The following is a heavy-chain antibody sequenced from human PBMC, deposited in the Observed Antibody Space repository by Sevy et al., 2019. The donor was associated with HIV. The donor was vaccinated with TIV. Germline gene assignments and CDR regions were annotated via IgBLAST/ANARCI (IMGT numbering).Heavy chain of an antibody. V-gene: IGHV3-48*03. J-gene: IGHJ4*02. CDR3: ARDLPPSATTVAHFDC. CDR1: GFTFSSYE. D-gene: IGHD4-17*01. Sequence: GGSLRLSCAASGFTFSSYEMSWVRQAPGKGLEWVSYISNSGTTLYYSDSVKGLFTISRDNARNSLYLQMNSLRAEDTAIYYCARDLPPSATTVAHFDCWGQGTLVTVSS. CDR2: ISNSGTTL.